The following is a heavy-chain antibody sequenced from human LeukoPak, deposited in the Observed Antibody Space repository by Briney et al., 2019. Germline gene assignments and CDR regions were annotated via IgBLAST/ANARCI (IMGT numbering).Heavy chain of an antibody. J-gene: IGHJ6*02. CDR3: ARFVGATSPYYYYGMDV. V-gene: IGHV1-69*05. CDR1: GGTFSSYA. Sequence: TSVKVSCKASGGTFSSYAISWVRQAPGQGLEWMGGIIPIFGTANYAQKFQGRVTITTDESTSTAYMELSSLRSEDTAVYYCARFVGATSPYYYYGMDVWGQGTTVTVSS. D-gene: IGHD1-26*01. CDR2: IIPIFGTA.